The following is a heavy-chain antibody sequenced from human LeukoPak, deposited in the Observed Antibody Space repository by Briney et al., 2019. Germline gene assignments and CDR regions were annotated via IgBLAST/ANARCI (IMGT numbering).Heavy chain of an antibody. CDR3: ARFISVWGACDN. D-gene: IGHD3-16*01. J-gene: IGHJ4*02. CDR2: IYESGSA. CDR1: GDSIRISGFY. V-gene: IGHV4-39*07. Sequence: SETLSLTCTVSGDSIRISGFYWGWLRQSPGKGLEWFGSIYESGSASYNPSLKSRVTMSVDTSQNQFSLTLTSVTVADTAVYFCARFISVWGACDNWGQGSLVTVSS.